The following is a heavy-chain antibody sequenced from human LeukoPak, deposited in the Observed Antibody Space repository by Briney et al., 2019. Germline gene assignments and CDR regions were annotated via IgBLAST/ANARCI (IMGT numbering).Heavy chain of an antibody. Sequence: PGGSLKLSCAASGFTFSASPIHWARQASGKGLEWVGRIRSKAHSYATAYAESVKGRFTISRDDSENTAYLQMNSLKTEDTAVYYCTRRVGDSYFYGMDVWGQGTPVTVSS. CDR2: IRSKAHSYAT. CDR3: TRRVGDSYFYGMDV. D-gene: IGHD5/OR15-5a*01. J-gene: IGHJ6*02. CDR1: GFTFSASP. V-gene: IGHV3-73*01.